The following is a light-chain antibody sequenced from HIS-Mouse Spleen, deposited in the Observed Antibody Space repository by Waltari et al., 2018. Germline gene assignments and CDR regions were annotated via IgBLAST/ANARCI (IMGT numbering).Light chain of an antibody. V-gene: IGKV3-15*01. J-gene: IGKJ1*01. CDR1: QSVSSN. Sequence: EIVMTQSPATLSVSPGERATLSCRASQSVSSNLAWYQQKPGQAPRLRSYGASTRATGIPARLSGSGSGTEFTLTISSMQSEDFAVYYCQQYNNWWTFGQGTKVEIK. CDR3: QQYNNWWT. CDR2: GAS.